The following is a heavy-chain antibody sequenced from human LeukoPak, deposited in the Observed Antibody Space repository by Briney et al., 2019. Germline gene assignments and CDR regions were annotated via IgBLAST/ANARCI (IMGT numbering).Heavy chain of an antibody. CDR3: ARIRAGYSSSWFDP. J-gene: IGHJ5*02. CDR2: ITDSGGRT. CDR1: GFTFSDYA. Sequence: GGSLTLSCTASGFTFSDYAMSWVRHAPGKGMEWVSDITDSGGRTSNADSVKGRFTISRDNSKKTLYLQMPSLRAEDTAVYYWARIRAGYSSSWFDPWGQGTLVTVSS. D-gene: IGHD6-13*01. V-gene: IGHV3-23*01.